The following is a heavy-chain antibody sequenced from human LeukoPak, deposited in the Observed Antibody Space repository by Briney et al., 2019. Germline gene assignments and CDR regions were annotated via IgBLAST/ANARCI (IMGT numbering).Heavy chain of an antibody. CDR3: VKDSRGGSYLGPTEY. Sequence: GGSLRLSCAASGFTFTNYGMHWGRQAPGKGLEWVAFIRFGGSDKYYADSVKGRFTISRDNSRNTLYLQMNSLRDEDTAVYYCVKDSRGGSYLGPTEYWGQGTLVTISS. V-gene: IGHV3-30*02. CDR1: GFTFTNYG. CDR2: IRFGGSDK. J-gene: IGHJ4*02. D-gene: IGHD1-26*01.